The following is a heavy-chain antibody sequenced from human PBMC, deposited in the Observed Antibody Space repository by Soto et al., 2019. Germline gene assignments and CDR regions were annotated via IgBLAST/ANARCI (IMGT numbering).Heavy chain of an antibody. D-gene: IGHD2-15*01. J-gene: IGHJ4*02. CDR1: GFTFSNYA. Sequence: GGSLRLSCAASGFTFSNYAMSWVRQAPGKGLEWVSGISGSGGSTYYADSVKGRFTISRDNSKNTLYVQMNSLRAEDTAVYYCAKALGPVLVVPARPCDYWGRGTLVTVSS. CDR2: ISGSGGST. CDR3: AKALGPVLVVPARPCDY. V-gene: IGHV3-23*01.